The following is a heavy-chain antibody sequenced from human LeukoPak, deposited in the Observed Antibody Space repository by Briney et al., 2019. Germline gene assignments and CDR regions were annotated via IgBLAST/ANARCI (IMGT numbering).Heavy chain of an antibody. J-gene: IGHJ4*02. CDR1: GYTFTGYY. V-gene: IGHV1-2*02. Sequence: GASVKVSCKASGYTFTGYYMHWVRQAPGQGFEWMGWINPNSGGTNYAQKFQGRVTMTRDTSISTAYMELSRLRSDDTAVYYCARWYPGPAAMTAYDSSGILGNDYWGQGTLVTVSS. CDR3: ARWYPGPAAMTAYDSSGILGNDY. CDR2: INPNSGGT. D-gene: IGHD3-22*01.